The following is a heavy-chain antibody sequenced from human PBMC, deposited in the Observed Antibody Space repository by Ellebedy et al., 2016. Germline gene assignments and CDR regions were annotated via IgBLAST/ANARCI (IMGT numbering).Heavy chain of an antibody. CDR3: ARDSGYERLDY. D-gene: IGHD5-12*01. CDR2: INHSGST. Sequence: SETLSLTCAVYGGSFSGYYWSWIRQPPGKGLEWIGEINHSGSTNYNPSLKSRVTISVDTSKNQFSLKLSSVTAADTAVYYCARDSGYERLDYWGQGTLVTVSS. V-gene: IGHV4-34*01. CDR1: GGSFSGYY. J-gene: IGHJ4*02.